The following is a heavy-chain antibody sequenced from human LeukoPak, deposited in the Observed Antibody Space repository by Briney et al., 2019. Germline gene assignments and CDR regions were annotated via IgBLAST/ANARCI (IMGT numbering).Heavy chain of an antibody. Sequence: SVKVSCKASGGTFSSYAISWVRQAPGQGLEWMGGIIPIFGTANYAQKFQGRVTITADKSTSTAYMELSSLRSEDTAVYYCARDLGGSGSYYRGHFDYWGQGTLVTVSS. J-gene: IGHJ4*02. D-gene: IGHD3-10*01. CDR2: IIPIFGTA. CDR1: GGTFSSYA. V-gene: IGHV1-69*06. CDR3: ARDLGGSGSYYRGHFDY.